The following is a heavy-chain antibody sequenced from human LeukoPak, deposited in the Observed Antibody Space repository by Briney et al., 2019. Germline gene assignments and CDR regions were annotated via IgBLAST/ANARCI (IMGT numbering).Heavy chain of an antibody. Sequence: SETLSLTCAVYGGSFSGYYWSWIRQPPGKGLGWIGYIYYSGSTNYNPSLKSRVTISVDTSKNQFSLKLSSVTAADTAVYYCAGITGDVDYWGQGTLVTVSS. J-gene: IGHJ4*02. CDR2: IYYSGST. CDR1: GGSFSGYY. V-gene: IGHV4-59*01. CDR3: AGITGDVDY. D-gene: IGHD7-27*01.